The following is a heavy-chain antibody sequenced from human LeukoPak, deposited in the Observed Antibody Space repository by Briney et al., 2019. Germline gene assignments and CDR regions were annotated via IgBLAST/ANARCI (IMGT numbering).Heavy chain of an antibody. V-gene: IGHV4-4*07. CDR2: IYSTGST. CDR3: AREGDGSSAPFDY. D-gene: IGHD5-24*01. CDR1: GGSISSYY. Sequence: SETLSLTCTVSGGSISSYYWSWIRQPAGKGLEWIGRIYSTGSTNYNPSLKSRVTMSVDTSKNQFSLRLRSVTAADTAVYYCAREGDGSSAPFDYWGQGTLVTVSS. J-gene: IGHJ4*02.